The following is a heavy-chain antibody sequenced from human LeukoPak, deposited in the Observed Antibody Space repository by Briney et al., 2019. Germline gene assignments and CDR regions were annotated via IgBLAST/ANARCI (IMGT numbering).Heavy chain of an antibody. CDR2: IRYDGSNK. J-gene: IGHJ4*02. CDR3: AGDRDLAAAADY. D-gene: IGHD6-13*01. CDR1: GFTFSSYG. V-gene: IGHV3-30*02. Sequence: GGSLRLSCAASGFTFSSYGMHWVRQAPGKGLEWVAFIRYDGSNKYYADSVKGRFTISRDNSKNTLYLQMNSLRAEDTAVYYCAGDRDLAAAADYWGQGTLVTVSS.